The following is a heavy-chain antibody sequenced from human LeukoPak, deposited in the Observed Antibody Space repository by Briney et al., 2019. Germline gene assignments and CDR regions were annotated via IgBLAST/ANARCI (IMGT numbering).Heavy chain of an antibody. Sequence: GSSVKVSCKASGGTFSSYAISWVRQAPGQGLEWMGRIIPIFGTANYAQKFQGRVTITTDESTSTAYMELSSLRSEDTAVYYCARGAQWELHYFDCWGQGTLVTVSS. CDR2: IIPIFGTA. CDR1: GGTFSSYA. CDR3: ARGAQWELHYFDC. D-gene: IGHD1-26*01. J-gene: IGHJ4*02. V-gene: IGHV1-69*05.